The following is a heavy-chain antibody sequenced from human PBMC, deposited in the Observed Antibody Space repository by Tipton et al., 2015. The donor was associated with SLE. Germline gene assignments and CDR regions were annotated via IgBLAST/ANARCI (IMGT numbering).Heavy chain of an antibody. J-gene: IGHJ3*02. Sequence: PGLVKPSETLSLTCTVSGGSISSHYWSWIRQPPEKGLEWIGYIYYSGSTNYNPSLKSRVTISVDTSKNQFSLKLSSVTAADTAVYYCAREGITIRAFDIWGQGTMVTVSS. CDR3: AREGITIRAFDI. V-gene: IGHV4-59*11. D-gene: IGHD3-10*01. CDR2: IYYSGST. CDR1: GGSISSHY.